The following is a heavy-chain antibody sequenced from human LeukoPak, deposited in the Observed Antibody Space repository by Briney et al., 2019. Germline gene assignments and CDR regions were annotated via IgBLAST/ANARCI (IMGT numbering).Heavy chain of an antibody. Sequence: GGSLRLSCAASGFTFSSYAMSWVRQAPGKGLEWVSAISGSGGSTYYADSVKGRFTISRDNSKNTLYLQMNSLRAEDTAVYYCAKEYSSGWAHYYYYGVDVWGQGTTVTVSS. J-gene: IGHJ6*02. D-gene: IGHD6-19*01. CDR3: AKEYSSGWAHYYYYGVDV. V-gene: IGHV3-23*01. CDR2: ISGSGGST. CDR1: GFTFSSYA.